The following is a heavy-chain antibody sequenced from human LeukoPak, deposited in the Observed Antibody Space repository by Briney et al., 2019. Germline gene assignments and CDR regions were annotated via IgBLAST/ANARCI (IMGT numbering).Heavy chain of an antibody. J-gene: IGHJ6*02. CDR2: ISWNSGSI. CDR1: GFTFDDYA. D-gene: IGHD5-12*01. V-gene: IGHV3-9*01. CDR3: AKDLATINSYYYYGMDV. Sequence: PGRSLRLSCAASGFTFDDYAMHWVRQAPGKGLEWVSGISWNSGSIGYADSVKGRFTISRDNAKNSLYLQMNSLRAEDTALYYCAKDLATINSYYYYGMDVWGQGTTVTVSS.